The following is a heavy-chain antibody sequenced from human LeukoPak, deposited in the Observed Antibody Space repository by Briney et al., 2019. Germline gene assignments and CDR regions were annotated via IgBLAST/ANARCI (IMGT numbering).Heavy chain of an antibody. CDR2: ISSSSSYI. J-gene: IGHJ4*02. Sequence: GGSLRLSCAASGFTFSDFGMYWVRQAPGKGLEWVSSISSSSSYIYYADSVKGRFTISRDNAKNSLYLQMNSLRAEDTAVYYCARGGVDDFWSGYPFDYWGQGTLVTVSS. CDR1: GFTFSDFG. D-gene: IGHD3-3*01. CDR3: ARGGVDDFWSGYPFDY. V-gene: IGHV3-21*01.